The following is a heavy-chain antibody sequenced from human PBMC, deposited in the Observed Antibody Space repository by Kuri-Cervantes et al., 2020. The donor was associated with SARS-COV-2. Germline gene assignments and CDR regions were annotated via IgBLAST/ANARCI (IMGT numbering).Heavy chain of an antibody. J-gene: IGHJ4*02. CDR3: ARGMDGYNYRSFDY. CDR1: GGSFSGYY. CDR2: INHSGST. Sequence: ESLKISCAVYGGSFSGYYWSWIRQPPGKGLKWIGEINHSGSTNYNPSLKSRVTISVDTSKNQFSLKLSSVTAADTAVYYCARGMDGYNYRSFDYWGQGTLVTVSS. D-gene: IGHD5-24*01. V-gene: IGHV4-34*01.